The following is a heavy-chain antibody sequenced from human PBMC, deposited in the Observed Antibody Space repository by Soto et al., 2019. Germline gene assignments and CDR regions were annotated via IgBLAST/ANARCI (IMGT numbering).Heavy chain of an antibody. Sequence: QVQLVQSGAELKKPGSSVKVSCKVSGGTVGTYSINWVRQAPGQGLEWMGAIIPILSTTNYAQRFQGRVTITADESTGTVYLELTSLKFEDTAVYYCASRAMAVTWFDPWGQGTLVTVSS. V-gene: IGHV1-69*01. J-gene: IGHJ5*02. CDR2: IIPILSTT. CDR1: GGTVGTYS. CDR3: ASRAMAVTWFDP. D-gene: IGHD6-19*01.